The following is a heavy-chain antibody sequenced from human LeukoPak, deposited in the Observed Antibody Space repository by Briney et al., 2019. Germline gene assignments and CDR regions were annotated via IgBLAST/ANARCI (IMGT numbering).Heavy chain of an antibody. Sequence: GGSLRLSCTASGFTFSSYAMYWVRQAPGKGLEWVSGIFGSGGSAHYADSVKGRFTISRDNSQNTVYLQMNSLRAEDTAVYYCGKTTTGYSSGRNPAWPVDYWGQGTLVTVSS. CDR2: IFGSGGSA. J-gene: IGHJ4*02. D-gene: IGHD6-19*01. V-gene: IGHV3-23*01. CDR1: GFTFSSYA. CDR3: GKTTTGYSSGRNPAWPVDY.